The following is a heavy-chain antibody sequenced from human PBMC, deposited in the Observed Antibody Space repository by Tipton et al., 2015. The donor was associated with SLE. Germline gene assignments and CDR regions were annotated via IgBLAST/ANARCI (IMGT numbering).Heavy chain of an antibody. Sequence: TLSLTCTVSGGSISSYYWSWIRQPAGKGLEWIGRIYTSGSTNSNPSLKSRVTMSVDTSKNQFSLKLSSVTAADTAVYYCARRSWSSGWPRGQYFQHWGQGTLVTVSS. CDR2: IYTSGST. CDR3: ARRSWSSGWPRGQYFQH. J-gene: IGHJ1*01. CDR1: GGSISSYY. V-gene: IGHV4-4*07. D-gene: IGHD6-19*01.